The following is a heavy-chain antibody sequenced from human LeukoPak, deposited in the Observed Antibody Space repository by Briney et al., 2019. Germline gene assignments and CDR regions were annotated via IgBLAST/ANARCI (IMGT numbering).Heavy chain of an antibody. V-gene: IGHV3-30*04. Sequence: GGSLRLSCAASGFTFSSYAMHWVRQAPGKGLEWVAVISYDGSNKYYADSVKGRFTISRDNSKNTLYLQMNSLRAEDTAVYYCARDRKGYSYGLDAFDIWGQGTMVTVSS. CDR3: ARDRKGYSYGLDAFDI. D-gene: IGHD5-18*01. CDR1: GFTFSSYA. J-gene: IGHJ3*02. CDR2: ISYDGSNK.